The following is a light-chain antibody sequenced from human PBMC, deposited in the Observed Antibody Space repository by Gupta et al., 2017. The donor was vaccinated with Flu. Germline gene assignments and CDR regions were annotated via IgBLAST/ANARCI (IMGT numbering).Light chain of an antibody. J-gene: IGKJ1*01. CDR1: QSRLYSDGNHT. V-gene: IGKV2-30*01. CDR2: KSC. Sequence: DVVITQSPLILPVTLGQPAAIACRASQSRLYSDGNHTLNWSHESPGQSPRGLICKSCNAYSRVPDIYNSNNTGADLPLKISSREGEAVGLNSSRQAKHWPMTFGQGTKVEIK. CDR3: RQAKHWPMT.